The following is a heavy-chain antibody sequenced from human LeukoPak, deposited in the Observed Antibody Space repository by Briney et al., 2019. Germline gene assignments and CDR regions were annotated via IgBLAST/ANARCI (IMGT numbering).Heavy chain of an antibody. D-gene: IGHD3-3*01. J-gene: IGHJ6*03. CDR3: ARISGRITIFGVASYYYYYYMDV. V-gene: IGHV4-39*07. CDR2: IYYSGST. Sequence: SETLSLTCTVSGGSISSSSYYWGWIRLPPGKGLEWIGIIYYSGSTYYNPSLKSRVTISVDTSKNQFSLKLSSVTAADTAVYYCARISGRITIFGVASYYYYYYMDVWGKGTTVTVSS. CDR1: GGSISSSSYY.